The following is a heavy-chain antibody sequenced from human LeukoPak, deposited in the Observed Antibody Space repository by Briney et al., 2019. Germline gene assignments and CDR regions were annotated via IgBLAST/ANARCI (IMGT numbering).Heavy chain of an antibody. CDR3: ARDRYGYCSGGSCSYYYYGMDV. CDR2: ISWNSGSI. V-gene: IGHV3-9*01. CDR1: GFTFDDYA. J-gene: IGHJ6*02. Sequence: GGFLRLSCAASGFTFDDYAMHWVRQAPGKGLEWVSGISWNSGSIGYADSVKGRFTISRDNAKNSLYLQMNSLRAEDTAVYYCARDRYGYCSGGSCSYYYYGMDVWGQGTTVTVSS. D-gene: IGHD2-15*01.